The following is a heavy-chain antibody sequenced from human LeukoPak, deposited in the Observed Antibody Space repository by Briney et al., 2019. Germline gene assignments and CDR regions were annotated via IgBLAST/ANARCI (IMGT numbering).Heavy chain of an antibody. CDR1: GYTFTSYG. J-gene: IGHJ5*02. D-gene: IGHD3-22*01. CDR2: ISAYNGNT. Sequence: GESLKISCKGSGYTFTSYGISWVRQAPGQGLEWMGWISAYNGNTNYAQKLQGRVTMTTDTSTSTAYMELRSLRSDDTAVYYCARDPSLYYPFAGFDPWGQGTLVTVSS. CDR3: ARDPSLYYPFAGFDP. V-gene: IGHV1-18*01.